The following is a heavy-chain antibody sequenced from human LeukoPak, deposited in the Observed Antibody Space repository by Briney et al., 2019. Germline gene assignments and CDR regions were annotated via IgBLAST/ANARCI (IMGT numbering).Heavy chain of an antibody. CDR2: IIPILGIA. V-gene: IGHV1-69*04. Sequence: ASAKVSCKASGGTFSSYAISWVREAPGQGLEWMGRIIPILGIANYAQKFQGRVTITADKSTSTAYMELSSLRSEDTAVYYCAREKWFGELLYDAFDIWGQGTMVTVSS. CDR1: GGTFSSYA. CDR3: AREKWFGELLYDAFDI. D-gene: IGHD3-10*01. J-gene: IGHJ3*02.